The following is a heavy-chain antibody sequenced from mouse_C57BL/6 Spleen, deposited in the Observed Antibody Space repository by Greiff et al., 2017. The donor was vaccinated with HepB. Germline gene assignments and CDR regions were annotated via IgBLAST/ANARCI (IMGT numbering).Heavy chain of an antibody. D-gene: IGHD2-3*01. J-gene: IGHJ3*01. V-gene: IGHV1-64*01. Sequence: QVQLQQSGAELVKPGASVKLSCKASGYTFTSYWMHWVKQRPGQGLEWIGMIHPNSGSTNYNEKFKSKATLTVDKSSSTAYMQLSSLTSEDSAVYYCAREGIYDGYSWFAYWGQGTLVTVSA. CDR1: GYTFTSYW. CDR2: IHPNSGST. CDR3: AREGIYDGYSWFAY.